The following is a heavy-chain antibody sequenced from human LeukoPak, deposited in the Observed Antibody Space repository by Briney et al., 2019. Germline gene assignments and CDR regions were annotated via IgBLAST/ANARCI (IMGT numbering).Heavy chain of an antibody. V-gene: IGHV1-69*13. D-gene: IGHD3-10*01. J-gene: IGHJ4*02. CDR1: GGTFSSYA. CDR3: ARDKGSGSYYTTFDY. CDR2: IIPIFGTA. Sequence: SVKVPCKASGGTFSSYAISWVRQAPGQGLEWMGGIIPIFGTANYAQKFQGRVTITADESTSTAYMELSSLRSEDTAVYYCARDKGSGSYYTTFDYWGQGTLVTVSS.